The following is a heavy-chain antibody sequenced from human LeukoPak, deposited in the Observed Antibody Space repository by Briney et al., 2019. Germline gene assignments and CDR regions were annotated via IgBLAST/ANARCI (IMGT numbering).Heavy chain of an antibody. Sequence: GGSLRLSCAASGFIFSSYWMTWVRQAPGKGLEWVANIKQDESEKYYVDSVKGRFTISRDNAKNSLYLQMNSLRAEDTAVYYCARGSAVTANNFDFWGQGTLVTVSS. V-gene: IGHV3-7*01. CDR1: GFIFSSYW. J-gene: IGHJ4*02. D-gene: IGHD4-11*01. CDR3: ARGSAVTANNFDF. CDR2: IKQDESEK.